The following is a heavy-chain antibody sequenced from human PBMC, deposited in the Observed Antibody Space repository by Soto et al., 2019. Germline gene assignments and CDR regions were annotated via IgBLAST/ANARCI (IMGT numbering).Heavy chain of an antibody. CDR1: GGSISSGGYY. CDR2: LYYSGST. Sequence: QVQLQESGPGLVKPSQTLSLTCTVSGGSISSGGYYWSWIRQHPGKGLEWIGYLYYSGSTYYNPSLKSRVTISVDTSKNQCSLKLSSVTAADTAVYYCARVCGGDCHYGMDVWGQGTTVTVSS. J-gene: IGHJ6*02. V-gene: IGHV4-31*03. CDR3: ARVCGGDCHYGMDV. D-gene: IGHD2-21*02.